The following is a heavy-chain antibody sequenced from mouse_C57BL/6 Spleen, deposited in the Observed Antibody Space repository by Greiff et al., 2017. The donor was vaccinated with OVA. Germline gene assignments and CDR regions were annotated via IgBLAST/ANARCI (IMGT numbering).Heavy chain of an antibody. J-gene: IGHJ1*03. CDR1: GYTFTDYN. Sequence: VQLQQSGPELVKPGASVKIPCKASGYTFTDYNMDWVKQSHGKSLEWIGDINPNNGGTIYNQKFKGKATLTVDKSSSTAYMELRSLTSEDTAVYYCARRGSRYFDVWGTGTTVTVSS. V-gene: IGHV1-18*01. CDR2: INPNNGGT. D-gene: IGHD1-1*02. CDR3: ARRGSRYFDV.